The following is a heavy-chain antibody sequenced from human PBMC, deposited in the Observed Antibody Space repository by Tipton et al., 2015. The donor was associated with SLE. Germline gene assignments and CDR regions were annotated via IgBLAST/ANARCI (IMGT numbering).Heavy chain of an antibody. CDR2: IYYSGST. CDR3: ARFRYYDLLYYFDY. Sequence: LRLSCTVSGGSISSGSYYWSWIRQPAGKGLEWIGRIYYSGSTNYNPSLKSRVTISVDTSKNQFSLKLSSVTAADTAVYYCARFRYYDLLYYFDYWGQGTLVTVSS. J-gene: IGHJ4*02. D-gene: IGHD3-3*01. V-gene: IGHV4-61*10. CDR1: GGSISSGSYY.